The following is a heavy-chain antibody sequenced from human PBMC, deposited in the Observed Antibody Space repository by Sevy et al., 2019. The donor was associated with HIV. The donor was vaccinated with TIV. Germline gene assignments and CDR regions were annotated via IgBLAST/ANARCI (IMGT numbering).Heavy chain of an antibody. D-gene: IGHD2-15*01. CDR1: EFTFSSYA. J-gene: IGHJ6*02. CDR2: ISVSGRST. V-gene: IGHV3-23*01. Sequence: GGSLRLSCAASEFTFSSYAMNWVRQAPGKGLEWVSSISVSGRSTYYADSVEGRFTISRDNSKNTLYLQMNSLRADDTAVYYCAKGVGSGGSCPRDYYYYGMDVWGQGTTVTVSS. CDR3: AKGVGSGGSCPRDYYYYGMDV.